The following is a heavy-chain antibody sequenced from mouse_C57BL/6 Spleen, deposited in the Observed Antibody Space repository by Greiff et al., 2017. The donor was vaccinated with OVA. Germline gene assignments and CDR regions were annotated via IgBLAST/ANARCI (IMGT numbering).Heavy chain of an antibody. V-gene: IGHV7-3*01. CDR2: IRNKANGYTT. CDR3: ARYCVYGNEGGIDV. CDR1: GFTFTDYY. Sequence: EVHLVESGGGLVQPGGSLSLSCAASGFTFTDYYMSWVRQPPGKALEWLGFIRNKANGYTTEYSASVKGRFTISRDNSQSILYLQMNALRADDRATYNCARYCVYGNEGGIDVWGKGTTVTVSS. D-gene: IGHD1-1*01. J-gene: IGHJ1*03.